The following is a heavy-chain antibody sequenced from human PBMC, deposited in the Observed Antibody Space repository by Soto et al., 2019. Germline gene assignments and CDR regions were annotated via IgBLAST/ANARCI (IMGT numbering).Heavy chain of an antibody. CDR2: VNSDESST. V-gene: IGHV3-74*01. CDR1: GFTFSNYW. CDR3: VCFECGRTAVVTAMEANGY. Sequence: VQLVASGGDLVQPGGSLRLSCAASGFTFSNYWMHWVRQGPGKGLVWVSRVNSDESSTSYADSVKGRFTISRDNAKNTLYLQMSSLRFEDTALYYCVCFECGRTAVVTAMEANGYWGQGTQVTVSS. J-gene: IGHJ4*02. D-gene: IGHD2-21*02.